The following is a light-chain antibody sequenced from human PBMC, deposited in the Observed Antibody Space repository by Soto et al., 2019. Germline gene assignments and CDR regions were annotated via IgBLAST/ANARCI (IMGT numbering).Light chain of an antibody. CDR1: QTVNAW. CDR2: YAS. J-gene: IGKJ1*01. CDR3: QQYNTSSGT. Sequence: DIQMTQSPSTLSSSLGDRVTITCRASQTVNAWLSWYQHKPGKAPKPLIYYASILESGVPARFSGSGSGTEFILTISSLQPDDVGTYYCQQYNTSSGTFGQGTKVEIK. V-gene: IGKV1-5*01.